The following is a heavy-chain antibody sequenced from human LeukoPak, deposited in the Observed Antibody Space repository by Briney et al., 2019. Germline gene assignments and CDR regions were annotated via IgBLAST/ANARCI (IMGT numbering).Heavy chain of an antibody. CDR3: ARRYYVSGTYFLDY. D-gene: IGHD3-10*01. CDR2: INPSSGTT. J-gene: IGHJ4*02. V-gene: IGHV1-46*01. Sequence: ASVKVSCKASGYTFTGYYMHWVRQAPGQGLEWMGIINPSSGTTSYAQKFQGRVTMTRDTSTSTVYMELSSLRSEDTAIYYCARRYYVSGTYFLDYWGQGTLVTVSS. CDR1: GYTFTGYY.